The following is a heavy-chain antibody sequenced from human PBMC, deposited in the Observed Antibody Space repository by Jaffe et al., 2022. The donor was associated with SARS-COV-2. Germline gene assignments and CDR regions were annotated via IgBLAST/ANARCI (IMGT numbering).Heavy chain of an antibody. CDR2: IWYDGSNK. V-gene: IGHV3-33*01. J-gene: IGHJ4*02. CDR1: GFTFSSYG. Sequence: QVQLVESGGGVVQPGRSLRLSCAASGFTFSSYGMHWVRQAPGKGLEWVAVIWYDGSNKYYADSVKGRFTISRDNSKNTLYLQMNSLRAEDTAVYYCARDLHRVTITFGGVIVSGSFDYWGQGTLVTVSS. D-gene: IGHD3-16*02. CDR3: ARDLHRVTITFGGVIVSGSFDY.